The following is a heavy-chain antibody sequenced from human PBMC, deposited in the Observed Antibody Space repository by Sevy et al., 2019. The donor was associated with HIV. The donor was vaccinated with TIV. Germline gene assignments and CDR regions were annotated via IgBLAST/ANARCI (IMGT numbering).Heavy chain of an antibody. CDR3: AKNRPPGGSYFSRNAMDV. J-gene: IGHJ6*02. Sequence: GGSLRLSCAASGFSFRSYDMHWVRQAPGKGLEWVAIISYDGNYRHYADSVRGRFTMSRDNSKNTMYQQMNGLSIEDMAVYYCAKNRPPGGSYFSRNAMDVWGRGTTVTVSS. D-gene: IGHD3-16*01. V-gene: IGHV3-30*18. CDR1: GFSFRSYD. CDR2: ISYDGNYR.